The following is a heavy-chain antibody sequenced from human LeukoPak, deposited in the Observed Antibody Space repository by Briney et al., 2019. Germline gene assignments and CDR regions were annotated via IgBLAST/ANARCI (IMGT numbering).Heavy chain of an antibody. CDR2: IYYSGRT. Sequence: SETLSLTCTVSGDSINSYYWNWIRQPPGKGLEWIGYIYYSGRTDYNPSLKSRVTISVDTSKHQFSMKLKSVTAADTAVYFCARGRWLPNAFDIWGQGTLVTVSS. CDR1: GDSINSYY. D-gene: IGHD5-24*01. J-gene: IGHJ4*02. V-gene: IGHV4-59*01. CDR3: ARGRWLPNAFDI.